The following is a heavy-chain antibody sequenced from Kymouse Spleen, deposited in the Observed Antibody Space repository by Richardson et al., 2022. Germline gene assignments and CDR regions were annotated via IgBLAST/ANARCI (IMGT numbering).Heavy chain of an antibody. CDR1: GGSISSYY. D-gene: IGHD6-13*01,IGHD6-19*01. CDR2: IYYSGST. CDR3: ARYRWYVFDY. J-gene: IGHJ4*02. Sequence: QVQLQESGPGLVKPSETLSLTCTVSGGSISSYYWSWIRQPPGKGLEWIGYIYYSGSTNYNPSLKSRVTISVDTSKNQFSLKLSSVTAADTAVYYCARYRWYVFDYWGQGTLVTVSS. V-gene: IGHV4-59*01.